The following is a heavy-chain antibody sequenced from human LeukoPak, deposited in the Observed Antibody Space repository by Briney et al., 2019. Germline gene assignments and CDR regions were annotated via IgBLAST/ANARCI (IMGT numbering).Heavy chain of an antibody. D-gene: IGHD4-17*01. CDR2: IYPGDSDT. V-gene: IGHV5-51*01. CDR3: ARQSDYVAFDI. J-gene: IGHJ3*02. CDR1: GYSFTSYW. Sequence: GASLKISCKGSGYSFTSYWIGWVRPLPGKGLEWMGIIYPGDSDTRYSPSFQGQVTISADKSISTAYLQWSSLKASDTAMYYCARQSDYVAFDIWGQGTMVTVSS.